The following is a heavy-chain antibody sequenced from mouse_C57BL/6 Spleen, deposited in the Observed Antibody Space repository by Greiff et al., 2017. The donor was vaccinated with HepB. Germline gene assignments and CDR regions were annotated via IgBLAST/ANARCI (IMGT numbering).Heavy chain of an antibody. CDR1: GFNIKDDY. CDR2: IDPENGDT. Sequence: DVKLVESGAELVRPGASVKLSCTASGFNIKDDYMHWVKQRPEQGLEWIGWIDPENGDTEYASKFQGKATITADTSSNTSFLKLSSLAAEDTAVYYCTTNYYGSTHAWFAYWGQGTLVTVSA. V-gene: IGHV14-4*01. D-gene: IGHD1-1*01. J-gene: IGHJ3*01. CDR3: TTNYYGSTHAWFAY.